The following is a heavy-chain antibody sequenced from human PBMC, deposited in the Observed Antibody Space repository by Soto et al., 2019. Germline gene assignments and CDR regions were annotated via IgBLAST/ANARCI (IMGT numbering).Heavy chain of an antibody. V-gene: IGHV4-31*03. Sequence: SETLSLTCTVSGGSISSGGYYWSWIRQHPGKGLEWIGYIYYSGSTYYNLSLKSRVTISVDTSKNQFSLKLSSVTAADTAVYYCARDNYGSGSYSYDAFDIWGQGTMVTVSS. CDR1: GGSISSGGYY. CDR2: IYYSGST. J-gene: IGHJ3*02. CDR3: ARDNYGSGSYSYDAFDI. D-gene: IGHD3-10*01.